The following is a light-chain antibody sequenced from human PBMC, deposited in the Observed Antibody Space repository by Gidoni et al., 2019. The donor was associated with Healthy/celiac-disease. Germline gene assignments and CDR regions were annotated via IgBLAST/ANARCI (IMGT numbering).Light chain of an antibody. CDR1: QSLLHSNGYNY. J-gene: IGKJ1*01. Sequence: DIVMTQSPLSLPVTPGEPASISCRSSQSLLHSNGYNYLDWYLQKPGQSPQLLIYLGSDRASGVTDRFSGSGSGTDFTLKISRVEAEDVEVYYCMQALQTPTFGQGTKVEIK. V-gene: IGKV2-28*01. CDR3: MQALQTPT. CDR2: LGS.